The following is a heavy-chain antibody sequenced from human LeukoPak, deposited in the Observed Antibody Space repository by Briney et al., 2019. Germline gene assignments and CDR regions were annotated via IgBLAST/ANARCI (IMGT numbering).Heavy chain of an antibody. V-gene: IGHV4-59*11. CDR1: GGSISSHY. CDR2: IYYSGST. CDR3: ARVQRPLDGADY. Sequence: SETLSLTCTVSGGSISSHYWSWIRQPPGKGLEWIGYIYYSGSTYYNLSLRSRVTISVHTSKNLFSLKLSSVTAADTAVYYCARVQRPLDGADYWGQGTLVTVSS. D-gene: IGHD1-1*01. J-gene: IGHJ4*02.